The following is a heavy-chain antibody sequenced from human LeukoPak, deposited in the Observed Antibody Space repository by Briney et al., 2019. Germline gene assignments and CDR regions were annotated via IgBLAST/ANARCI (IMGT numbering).Heavy chain of an antibody. V-gene: IGHV4-4*07. J-gene: IGHJ4*02. CDR1: GGSISSYY. CDR3: ARDYHCGGNDCSWVDY. Sequence: PSETLSLTCTVSGGSISSYYWSWIRQPAGKGLEWIGRIYTSGSTNYNPSLKSRVTVSVDRSKNQFSLKMTSVTAADTAVYYCARDYHCGGNDCSWVDYWGQGTLVTVSS. CDR2: IYTSGST. D-gene: IGHD2-21*01.